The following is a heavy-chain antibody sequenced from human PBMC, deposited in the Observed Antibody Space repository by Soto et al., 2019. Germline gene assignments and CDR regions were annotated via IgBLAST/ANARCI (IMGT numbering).Heavy chain of an antibody. CDR3: AKDPNGDYVGAFDI. CDR2: ISASGGRT. D-gene: IGHD4-17*01. Sequence: EVQLLESGGDLVQPGGSLRLSCAASGFSFSSYAMSWVRQAPGAGPERVSGISASGGRTYYADSVKGRFTISRDKSKSTLYLQMDSLRAEDTALYYCAKDPNGDYVGAFDIWGRGTLVTVSS. CDR1: GFSFSSYA. J-gene: IGHJ3*02. V-gene: IGHV3-23*01.